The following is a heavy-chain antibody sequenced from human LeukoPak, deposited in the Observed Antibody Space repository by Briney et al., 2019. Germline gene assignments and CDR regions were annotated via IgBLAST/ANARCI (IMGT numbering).Heavy chain of an antibody. CDR1: GFTFSSYA. D-gene: IGHD3-3*02. V-gene: IGHV3-23*01. CDR3: AKDPGRSIYPISYFDY. Sequence: GGSLRLSCAASGFTFSSYAMSWVRQAPGKGLEWVSAISGSGGNTYYADSVKGRFTISRDNSKNTLYLQMNSLRAEDTAVYYCAKDPGRSIYPISYFDYWGQGTLVTVSS. J-gene: IGHJ4*02. CDR2: ISGSGGNT.